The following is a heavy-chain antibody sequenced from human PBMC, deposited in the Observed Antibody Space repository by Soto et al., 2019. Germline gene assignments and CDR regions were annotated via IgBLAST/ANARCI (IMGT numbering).Heavy chain of an antibody. D-gene: IGHD5-12*01. CDR2: ISVRGDVI. J-gene: IGHJ5*01. V-gene: IGHV3-11*01. CDR1: GFTFTDYY. Sequence: QVQLEESGGGLVKPGGSLRLSCAASGFTFTDYYMSWIRQIPGKGLEWISYISVRGDVIHYIDSVKGRFTISRDNAKNSVFLQMDSLRVEDSAIYYCARERAPDIRFDSWGQGTLVTVSS. CDR3: ARERAPDIRFDS.